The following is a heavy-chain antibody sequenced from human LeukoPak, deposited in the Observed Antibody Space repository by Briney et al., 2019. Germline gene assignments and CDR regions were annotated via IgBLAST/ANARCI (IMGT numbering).Heavy chain of an antibody. CDR1: GFTFDDYS. Sequence: GRSLRLSCAASGFTFDDYSMHWVRQAPGKGLEWISGISWNSGSIGYADSVKGRFTISRDNAKNSLYLQMNSLRAEDTALYYCAKDGVPYYYDSSGYWGGYYFDYWGQGTLVTVSS. CDR3: AKDGVPYYYDSSGYWGGYYFDY. V-gene: IGHV3-9*01. D-gene: IGHD3-22*01. J-gene: IGHJ4*02. CDR2: ISWNSGSI.